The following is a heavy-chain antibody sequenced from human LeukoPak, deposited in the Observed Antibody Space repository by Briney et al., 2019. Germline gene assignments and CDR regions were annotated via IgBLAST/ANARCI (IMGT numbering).Heavy chain of an antibody. V-gene: IGHV1-46*03. Sequence: GASVKVSCKASGYTFTSYYMHWVRQAPGQGMEWMGMINPSGGRRSYAQKLQGRVTMTRDTSTSTVYMELSSLRSEDTAVYYCARETVLTGYEAYSFDYWGQGTLVTVSS. J-gene: IGHJ4*02. CDR1: GYTFTSYY. CDR2: INPSGGRR. D-gene: IGHD3-9*01. CDR3: ARETVLTGYEAYSFDY.